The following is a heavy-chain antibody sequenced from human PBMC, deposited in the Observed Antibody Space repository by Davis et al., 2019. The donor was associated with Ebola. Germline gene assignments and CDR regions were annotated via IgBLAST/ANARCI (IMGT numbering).Heavy chain of an antibody. CDR1: GYTFTSYD. Sequence: ASVKVSCKASGYTFTSYDVHWVRQATGQGLEWMGWMNPNSRNTGYAQKFQGRITMTRDTSTNTLYMELSSLTSGDTAVYYCAKARVDSGSNPIFDYWGRGTLVTVSS. CDR2: MNPNSRNT. V-gene: IGHV1-8*01. J-gene: IGHJ4*02. D-gene: IGHD1-26*01. CDR3: AKARVDSGSNPIFDY.